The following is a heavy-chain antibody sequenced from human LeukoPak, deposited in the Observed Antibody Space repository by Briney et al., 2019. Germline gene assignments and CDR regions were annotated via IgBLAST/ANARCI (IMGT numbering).Heavy chain of an antibody. CDR2: IKQDGSEK. V-gene: IGHV3-7*02. Sequence: PGGSLRLSCAASGFIFSSYWMSWVRQAPGKGLQWVANIKQDGSEKYYVDSVKGRFTISRDNSKNTLYLQMNSLRAEDTAVYYCAKVTIFGVVIPYLFDYWGQGTLVTVSS. D-gene: IGHD3-3*01. CDR3: AKVTIFGVVIPYLFDY. J-gene: IGHJ4*02. CDR1: GFIFSSYW.